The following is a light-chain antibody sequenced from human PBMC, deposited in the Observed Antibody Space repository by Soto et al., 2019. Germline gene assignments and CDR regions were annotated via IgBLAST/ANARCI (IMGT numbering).Light chain of an antibody. CDR2: DAS. V-gene: IGKV1-33*01. J-gene: IGKJ3*01. Sequence: DIQMTQSPSSLSASVGDRVTITCQASQDIGIYLHWYQQKPGKAPKLLINDASNLEKGVPSRFSGSGSGTDFTFTISSLQPEDIATYLCQQSHNLQFTCAQGTKADI. CDR1: QDIGIY. CDR3: QQSHNLQFT.